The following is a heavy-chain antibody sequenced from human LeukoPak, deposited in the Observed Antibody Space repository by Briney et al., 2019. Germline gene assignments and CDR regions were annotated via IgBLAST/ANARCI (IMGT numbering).Heavy chain of an antibody. Sequence: AISGRGGSTYYADSVKGRFTISRDNSKNTLYLQMNSLRAEDTAVYYCAKLGYYDSSGYIDYWGQGTLVTVSS. CDR2: ISGRGGST. J-gene: IGHJ4*02. CDR3: AKLGYYDSSGYIDY. V-gene: IGHV3-23*01. D-gene: IGHD3-22*01.